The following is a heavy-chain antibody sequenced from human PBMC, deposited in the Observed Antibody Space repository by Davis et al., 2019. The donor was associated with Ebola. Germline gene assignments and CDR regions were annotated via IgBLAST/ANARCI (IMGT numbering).Heavy chain of an antibody. V-gene: IGHV3-21*01. D-gene: IGHD3-16*01. Sequence: GESLKISCAASGFTFTKFAMSWVRQAPGKGLEWVSSISSDSDYIYYADSAKGRFTISRDNAKNSLYLQMNSLRAEDTAVYYCARDRPLDFFFGDYYGMDVWGQGTTVTVSS. J-gene: IGHJ6*02. CDR2: ISSDSDYI. CDR1: GFTFTKFA. CDR3: ARDRPLDFFFGDYYGMDV.